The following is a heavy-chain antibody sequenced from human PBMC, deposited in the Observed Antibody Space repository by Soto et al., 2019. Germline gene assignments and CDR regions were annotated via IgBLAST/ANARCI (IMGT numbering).Heavy chain of an antibody. CDR1: GFTFSSYR. D-gene: IGHD2-15*01. V-gene: IGHV3-21*01. J-gene: IGHJ4*02. CDR2: ISSSSSNI. Sequence: PGGPLRLSCAASGFTFSSYRMNWVRQAPGKGLEWVSSISSSSSNIYYADSVKGRFTISSDNAKNTLYLQMNSLRAEDTAVYYCARAEDCSGGSCSLVFYWGQGTLVTVSS. CDR3: ARAEDCSGGSCSLVFY.